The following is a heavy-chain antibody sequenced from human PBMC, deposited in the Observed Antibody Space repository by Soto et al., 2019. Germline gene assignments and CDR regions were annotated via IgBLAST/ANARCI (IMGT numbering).Heavy chain of an antibody. J-gene: IGHJ3*02. CDR2: ISGSGGST. Sequence: GWSLRLSCAASGFTFISYSMSWGRQAPGKGLEWVSAISGSGGSTYYADSVKGRFTISRDNSKNTLYLQMNRLRAEDTAVYYGAKAWEYVDTAISGHAFDIWGQGTMVTVSS. D-gene: IGHD5-18*01. CDR1: GFTFISYS. CDR3: AKAWEYVDTAISGHAFDI. V-gene: IGHV3-23*01.